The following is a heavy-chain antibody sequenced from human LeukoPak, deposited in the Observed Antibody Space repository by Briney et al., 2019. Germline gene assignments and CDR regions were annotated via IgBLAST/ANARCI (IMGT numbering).Heavy chain of an antibody. CDR2: INPNSGGT. D-gene: IGHD3-10*01. V-gene: IGHV1-2*02. CDR1: GYTFTGYY. Sequence: GALVKVSCEASGYTFTGYYMHWVRQAPGQGLEWMGWINPNSGGTNYAQKFQGRVTMTRDTSISTAYMELSRLRSDDTAVYYCARDMGRITMVRGVIGYWGQGTLVTVSS. J-gene: IGHJ4*02. CDR3: ARDMGRITMVRGVIGY.